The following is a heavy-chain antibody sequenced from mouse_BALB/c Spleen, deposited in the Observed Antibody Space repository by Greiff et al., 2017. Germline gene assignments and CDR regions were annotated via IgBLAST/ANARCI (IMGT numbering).Heavy chain of an antibody. Sequence: VQLQQSGTVLARPGASVKMSCKASGYTFTSYWMHWVKQRPGQGLEWIGAIYPGNSDTSYNQKFKGKAKLTAVTSTSTAYMELSSLTNEDSAVYYCTRSRGVRRAWFAYWGQGTLVTVSA. CDR1: GYTFTSYW. V-gene: IGHV1-5*01. J-gene: IGHJ3*01. CDR2: IYPGNSDT. D-gene: IGHD2-14*01. CDR3: TRSRGVRRAWFAY.